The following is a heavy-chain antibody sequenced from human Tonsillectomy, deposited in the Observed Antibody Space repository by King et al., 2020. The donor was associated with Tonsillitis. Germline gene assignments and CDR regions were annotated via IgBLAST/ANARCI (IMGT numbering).Heavy chain of an antibody. D-gene: IGHD3-10*01. V-gene: IGHV3-74*01. Sequence: VQLVESGGGLVQPGGSLRLSCAASGFTFSTYWMHWVRQAPGKGLVWVSRINSDGSATIYADSVKGRFTISRDNAKNTLYLQMNSLRAEDTAVYYCAKYGSGRFDSFDLWGQGKIVTVSS. CDR1: GFTFSTYW. CDR3: AKYGSGRFDSFDL. J-gene: IGHJ3*01. CDR2: INSDGSAT.